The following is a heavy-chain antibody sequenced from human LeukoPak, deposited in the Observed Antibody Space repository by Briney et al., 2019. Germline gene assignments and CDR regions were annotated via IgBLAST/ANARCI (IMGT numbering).Heavy chain of an antibody. Sequence: SSETLSLTCGVSGGSISSTNWWSWVRQPPGKGLEWIGEIYHSGSTNYNPSLKSRVTISVDKSKNQFSLKLSSATAADTAVYYCASGAVVAASFDYWGQGTLVTVSS. D-gene: IGHD2-15*01. CDR2: IYHSGST. CDR1: GGSISSTNW. V-gene: IGHV4-4*02. CDR3: ASGAVVAASFDY. J-gene: IGHJ4*02.